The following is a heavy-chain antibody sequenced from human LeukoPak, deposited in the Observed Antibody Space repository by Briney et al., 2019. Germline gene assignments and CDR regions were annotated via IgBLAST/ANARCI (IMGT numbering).Heavy chain of an antibody. Sequence: GGSLRLSCAASGFTFSSYWMSWVRQAPGKGLEWVANIKQDGSEKYYVDSVKGRFTISRDNAKNSLYLQMNSLRAEDTAVYYCARDFTIFGDNFDYRGQGTLVTVSS. CDR1: GFTFSSYW. CDR2: IKQDGSEK. V-gene: IGHV3-7*01. CDR3: ARDFTIFGDNFDY. D-gene: IGHD3-3*01. J-gene: IGHJ4*02.